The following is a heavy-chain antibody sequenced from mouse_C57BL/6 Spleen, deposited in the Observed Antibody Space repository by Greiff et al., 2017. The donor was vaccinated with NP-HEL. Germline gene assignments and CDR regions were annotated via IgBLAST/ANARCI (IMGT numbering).Heavy chain of an antibody. J-gene: IGHJ1*03. D-gene: IGHD3-1*01. Sequence: EVQLVESGGGLVKPGGSLKLSCAASGFTFSSYAMSWVRQTPEKRLEWVATISDGGSYTYYPDNVKGRFTISRDNAKNNLYLQMSHLKYEDTAMYDCARDRGDWRDWYCDAWGTGTTVTVAA. CDR3: ARDRGDWRDWYCDA. CDR2: ISDGGSYT. CDR1: GFTFSSYA. V-gene: IGHV5-4*01.